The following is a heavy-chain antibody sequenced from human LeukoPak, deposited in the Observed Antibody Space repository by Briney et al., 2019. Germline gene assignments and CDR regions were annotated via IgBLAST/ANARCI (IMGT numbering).Heavy chain of an antibody. D-gene: IGHD6-13*01. CDR1: GFTFSSYW. J-gene: IGHJ4*02. Sequence: GSLRLSCAASGFTFSSYWMSWVRQAPGKGLEWIGSIYYSGSTYYNPSLKSRVTISVDTSKNQFSLKLSSVTAADTAVYYCASSDPRISSSWFDYWGQGTLVTVSS. CDR3: ASSDPRISSSWFDY. CDR2: IYYSGST. V-gene: IGHV4-39*07.